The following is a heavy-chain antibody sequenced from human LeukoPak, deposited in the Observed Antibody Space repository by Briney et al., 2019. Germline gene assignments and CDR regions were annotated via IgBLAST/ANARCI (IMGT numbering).Heavy chain of an antibody. D-gene: IGHD2-2*01. J-gene: IGHJ4*02. Sequence: SETLSLTCAVYGGSFSGYYWSWIRQPPGKGLEWIGEINHSGSTNYNPSFKSRVTISVDTSKNQFSLKLSSVTAADTAVYYCARGSEDIVVVPAAPYFDYWGQGTLVTVSS. CDR2: INHSGST. CDR3: ARGSEDIVVVPAAPYFDY. CDR1: GGSFSGYY. V-gene: IGHV4-34*01.